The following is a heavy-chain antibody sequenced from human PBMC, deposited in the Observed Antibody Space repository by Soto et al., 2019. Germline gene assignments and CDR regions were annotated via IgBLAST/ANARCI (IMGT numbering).Heavy chain of an antibody. J-gene: IGHJ3*02. CDR2: IIPILGIA. CDR1: GGTFSSYT. D-gene: IGHD6-25*01. V-gene: IGHV1-69*02. Sequence: QVQLVQSGAEVKKPGSSVKVSCKASGGTFSSYTISWVRQAPGQGLEWMGRIIPILGIANYAQKFKGRVTITEDKSTSTACGGLSSLSSEDTAVYYMARLSGGDAFDIWGQGTMVTVSS. CDR3: ARLSGGDAFDI.